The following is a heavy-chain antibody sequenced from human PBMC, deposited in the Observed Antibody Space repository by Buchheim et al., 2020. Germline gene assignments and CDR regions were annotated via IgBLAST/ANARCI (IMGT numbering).Heavy chain of an antibody. CDR1: GGSISRSSSY. Sequence: QVQLQESGPGLAKPSQTLSLICTVSGGSISRSSSYWSWIRQPAGKGLEWIGRTYTNGITNYNPSLKSRVTISVDTPKNQTSLKLSSVTAADTAVYYCAGDGGLSGMDVWGQGTT. D-gene: IGHD3-16*01. CDR2: TYTNGIT. J-gene: IGHJ6*02. V-gene: IGHV4-61*02. CDR3: AGDGGLSGMDV.